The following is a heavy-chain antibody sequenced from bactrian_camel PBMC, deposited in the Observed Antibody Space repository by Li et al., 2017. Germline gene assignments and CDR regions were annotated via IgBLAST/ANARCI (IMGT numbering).Heavy chain of an antibody. D-gene: IGHD3*01. V-gene: IGHV3S54*01. CDR3: TIKDPSS. Sequence: HVQLVESGGGSVQAGGSLKLSCVCDTYTHKCIGWYRQAPGKEREGVGAIYSGGGRPFHAGSVQGRFTISRDNAKNTLFLQMNSLETEDTGVYYCTIKDPSSRGQGTQVTVS. CDR1: CDTYTHKC. CDR2: IYSGGGRP. J-gene: IGHJ4*01.